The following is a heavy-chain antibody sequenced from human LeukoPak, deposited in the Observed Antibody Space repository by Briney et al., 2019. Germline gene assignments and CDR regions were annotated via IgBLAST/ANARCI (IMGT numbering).Heavy chain of an antibody. J-gene: IGHJ6*02. CDR3: VRGGRYHSKLLTLGAYGMDV. D-gene: IGHD4-11*01. V-gene: IGHV3-30-3*01. CDR1: GFTFSSYA. Sequence: GGSLRLSCAASGFTFSSYAMHWVRQAPGKGLEWVAVISYDGSNKYYADSVKGRFTISRDNSKNTLYLQMSSLTSEDTAVYFCVRGGRYHSKLLTLGAYGMDVWGQGTTVTVSS. CDR2: ISYDGSNK.